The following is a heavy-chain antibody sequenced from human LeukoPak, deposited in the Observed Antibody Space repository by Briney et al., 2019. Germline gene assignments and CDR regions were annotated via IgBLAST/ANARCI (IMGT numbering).Heavy chain of an antibody. CDR3: AKAGKYYDILTGYYDAAWFDP. J-gene: IGHJ5*02. CDR2: ISGSGGST. CDR1: GLTFSSYA. Sequence: GGSLRLSCAASGLTFSSYAMSWVRQAPGKGLEWVSAISGSGGSTYYADSVKGRFTISRDNSKNTLYLQMNSLRAEDTAVYYCAKAGKYYDILTGYYDAAWFDPWGQGTLVTVSS. D-gene: IGHD3-9*01. V-gene: IGHV3-23*01.